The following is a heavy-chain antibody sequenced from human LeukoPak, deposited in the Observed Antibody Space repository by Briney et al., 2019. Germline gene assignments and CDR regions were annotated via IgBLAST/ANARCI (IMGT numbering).Heavy chain of an antibody. J-gene: IGHJ4*02. CDR2: INHSGST. CDR1: GGSFSGYY. Sequence: SETLSLTCAVYGGSFSGYYWSWIRQPPGKGLEWIGEINHSGSTNYNPSLKSRVTISVDMSKNQFSLKLSSVAAADTAVYYCARWGVGAVDYWGQGTLVTVSS. V-gene: IGHV4-34*01. D-gene: IGHD1-26*01. CDR3: ARWGVGAVDY.